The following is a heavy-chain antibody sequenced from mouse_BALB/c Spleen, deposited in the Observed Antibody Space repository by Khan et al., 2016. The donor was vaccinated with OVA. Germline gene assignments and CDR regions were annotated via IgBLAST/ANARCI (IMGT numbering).Heavy chain of an antibody. CDR1: GFTFSSYT. Sequence: EVELVESGGGLVKPGGSLKLSCAASGFTFSSYTMSWVRQTPEKRLEWVATISSGGDNTYYPDSVKGRFTISTDNAKNNRYLQLSSLRSEDTALYYCARSNYGNFAHWGQGTLVTVSA. J-gene: IGHJ3*01. V-gene: IGHV5-9*03. CDR3: ARSNYGNFAH. D-gene: IGHD2-1*01. CDR2: ISSGGDNT.